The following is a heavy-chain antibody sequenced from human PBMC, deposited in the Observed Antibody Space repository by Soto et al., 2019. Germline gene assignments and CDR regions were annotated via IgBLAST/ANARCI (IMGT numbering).Heavy chain of an antibody. Sequence: PGGSLRLSCAVSGFTFSSYWMHWVRQAPGKGLVWVSRINADGNSISYPDSVKGRFTISRDNAKNTLYLQMNSLRAEDTAVYYCARGYLTNAFDIWGQGTMVTVSS. CDR3: ARGYLTNAFDI. J-gene: IGHJ3*02. V-gene: IGHV3-74*01. D-gene: IGHD3-9*01. CDR2: INADGNSI. CDR1: GFTFSSYW.